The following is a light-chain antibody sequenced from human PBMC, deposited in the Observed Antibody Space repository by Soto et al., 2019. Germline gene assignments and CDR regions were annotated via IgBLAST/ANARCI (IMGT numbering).Light chain of an antibody. CDR3: HQYNGWPRT. Sequence: EIVLTQSPGTLSLSPGERATLSCRASQSVSSSYLAWYQQKPGQAPRLLIYGASSRATGIPDRFSGSGSGTDFTLTISRLEPEDFAVYYCHQYNGWPRTFGQGTKVDI. J-gene: IGKJ1*01. CDR1: QSVSSSY. V-gene: IGKV3-20*01. CDR2: GAS.